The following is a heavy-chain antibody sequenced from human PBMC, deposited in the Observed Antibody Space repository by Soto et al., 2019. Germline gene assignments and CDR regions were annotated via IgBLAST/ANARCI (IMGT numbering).Heavy chain of an antibody. CDR1: GGSFSGHY. V-gene: IGHV4-34*01. CDR2: INHSGST. Sequence: QVQLQQWGAGLLKPSETLSLTCAVYGGSFSGHYWSWIRQPPGKGLEWIGEINHSGSTNYNPSLKSRVSISLDTAKNQFSMKLSSVTAADTAVYYCARGEGTWERSGGSSRMDGWGQGTTVTVSS. CDR3: ARGEGTWERSGGSSRMDG. J-gene: IGHJ6*02. D-gene: IGHD2-15*01.